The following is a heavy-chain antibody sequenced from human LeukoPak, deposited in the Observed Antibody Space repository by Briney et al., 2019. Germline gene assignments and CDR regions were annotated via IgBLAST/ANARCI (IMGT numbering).Heavy chain of an antibody. Sequence: SETLSLTCTVSGGSISSSSYYWGWIRQPPGKGLEWIGSIYYSGSTYYNPSLKSRVTISVDTSKNQFSLKLSSVTAADTAVYYCARQGYGGKSNPLDYWGQGTLVTVSS. CDR1: GGSISSSSYY. CDR3: ARQGYGGKSNPLDY. D-gene: IGHD4-23*01. CDR2: IYYSGST. V-gene: IGHV4-39*01. J-gene: IGHJ4*02.